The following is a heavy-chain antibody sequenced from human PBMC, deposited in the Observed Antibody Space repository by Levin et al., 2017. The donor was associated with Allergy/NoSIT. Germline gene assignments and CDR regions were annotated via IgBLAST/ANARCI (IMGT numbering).Heavy chain of an antibody. CDR3: ARPFSSGITIGGDYYYMDV. V-gene: IGHV3-33*01. Sequence: GGSLRLSCAASGFTFSSYGMHWVRQAPGKGLEWVAVIWYDGSNKYYADSVKGRFTISRDNSKNTLYLQMNSLRAEDTAVYYCARPFSSGITIGGDYYYMDVWGKGTTVTVSS. D-gene: IGHD3-9*01. CDR2: IWYDGSNK. CDR1: GFTFSSYG. J-gene: IGHJ6*03.